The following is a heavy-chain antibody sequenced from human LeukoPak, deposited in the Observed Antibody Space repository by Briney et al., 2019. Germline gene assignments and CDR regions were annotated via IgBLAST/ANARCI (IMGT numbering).Heavy chain of an antibody. Sequence: GGSLRLSCAASGFTFSSYEMNWVRQAPGKGLEWVSYISSSGSTIYYADSVKGRFTISRDNAKNSLYLQMNSLRAEDTAVNYCASTTIFGPLDPWGQGTLVTVSS. D-gene: IGHD3-3*01. CDR1: GFTFSSYE. CDR3: ASTTIFGPLDP. CDR2: ISSSGSTI. V-gene: IGHV3-48*03. J-gene: IGHJ5*02.